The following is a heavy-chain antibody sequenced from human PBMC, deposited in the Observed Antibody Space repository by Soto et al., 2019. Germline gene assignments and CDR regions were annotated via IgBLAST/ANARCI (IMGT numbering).Heavy chain of an antibody. V-gene: IGHV1-18*01. CDR2: ISAYNGNT. D-gene: IGHD6-13*01. CDR1: GYTFTSYG. Sequence: QVQLVQSGAEVKKPGASVKVSCKASGYTFTSYGISWVRPAPGQGLEWMGWISAYNGNTNYAQKLQGRVTMTTDTSTSTADMDLRSLRSDETAVYYCARESSSSCHDYWGQGTLVTVSS. CDR3: ARESSSSCHDY. J-gene: IGHJ4*02.